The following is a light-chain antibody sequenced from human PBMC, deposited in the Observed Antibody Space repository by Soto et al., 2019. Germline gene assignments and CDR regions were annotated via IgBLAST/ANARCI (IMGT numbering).Light chain of an antibody. CDR1: QTISSW. V-gene: IGKV1-5*03. Sequence: IQMTQSPSTLSGSVGDRVTITCRASQTISSWLAWYQQKPGKAPKLLIYKASTLKSGVPSRFSGSGSGTEFTLTISSLHPDDFADYYCQHYISYSAAFGQGTK. J-gene: IGKJ1*01. CDR2: KAS. CDR3: QHYISYSAA.